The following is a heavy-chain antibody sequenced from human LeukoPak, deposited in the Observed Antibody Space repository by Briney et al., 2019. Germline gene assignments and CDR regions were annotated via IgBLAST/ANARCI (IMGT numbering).Heavy chain of an antibody. CDR2: MNPNSGNT. CDR1: GYTFNTYG. D-gene: IGHD3-10*02. CDR3: ARGNVRSFDY. Sequence: ASVKVSCKTSGYTFNTYGIAWVRQAPGQGLEWMGSMNPNSGNTGYAHKFQGRVTMTRNTAMSTAYMELSSLRSADTAMYYCARGNVRSFDYWGQGTLVIVSS. V-gene: IGHV1-8*02. J-gene: IGHJ4*02.